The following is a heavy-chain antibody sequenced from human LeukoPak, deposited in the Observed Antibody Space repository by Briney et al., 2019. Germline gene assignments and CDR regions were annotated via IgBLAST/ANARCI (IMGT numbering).Heavy chain of an antibody. CDR3: ARGGYDLDY. D-gene: IGHD5-12*01. Sequence: SETLSLTCAVYGGSFSGYYWSWIRQPAGKGLEWIGEINHSGSTNYNPSLKSRVTISVDTSKNQFSLQLNSVTPEDTAVYFCARGGYDLDYWGQGTLVTVSS. CDR1: GGSFSGYY. CDR2: INHSGST. V-gene: IGHV4-34*01. J-gene: IGHJ4*02.